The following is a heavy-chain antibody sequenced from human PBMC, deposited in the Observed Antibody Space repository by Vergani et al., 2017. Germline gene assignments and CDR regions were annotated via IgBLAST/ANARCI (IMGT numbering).Heavy chain of an antibody. CDR2: IYYSCST. CDR3: AIGALSGSYGPGMDV. J-gene: IGHJ6*02. V-gene: IGHV4-59*01. CDR1: GGSISSYY. D-gene: IGHD1-26*01. Sequence: QVQLQESGPGLVKPSETLSLTCTVSGGSISSYYWSWIRQPPGKGLEWIGYIYYSCSTNYNPSLTSRVTISVDTSKNQFSLNLSFVTAADTAVYYCAIGALSGSYGPGMDVWGQGTTVTVSS.